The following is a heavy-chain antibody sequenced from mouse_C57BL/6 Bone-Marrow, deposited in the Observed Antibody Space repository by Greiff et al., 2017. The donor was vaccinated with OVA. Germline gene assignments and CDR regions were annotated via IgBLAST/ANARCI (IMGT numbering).Heavy chain of an antibody. D-gene: IGHD2-2*01. CDR1: GYTFTSYW. V-gene: IGHV1-64*01. J-gene: IGHJ1*03. CDR3: ARYGSYWYFEV. CDR2: IPPNSGST. Sequence: QVQLQQPGAELVKPGASVKLSCKASGYTFTSYWMHWVKQRPGQGLEWIGMIPPNSGSTNYTEKFKSKATLTVDKSSSTAYMQLSSLTSEDSAVYYCARYGSYWYFEVWGTGHTVTVSS.